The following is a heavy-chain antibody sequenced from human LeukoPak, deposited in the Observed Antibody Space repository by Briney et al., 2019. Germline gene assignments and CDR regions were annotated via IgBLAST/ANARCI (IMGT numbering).Heavy chain of an antibody. V-gene: IGHV3-30*03. CDR1: GFTFSRHG. CDR2: ISNDGSRK. Sequence: TGGSLRLSCAASGFTFSRHGMHWVRQAPGKGLEWVAIISNDGSRKYYAHSVEGRFTISRDNSKNTLYLQMDSLRAEETAVYYCARDRAWNYFDYWGQGTLVTVSS. D-gene: IGHD3-3*01. CDR3: ARDRAWNYFDY. J-gene: IGHJ4*02.